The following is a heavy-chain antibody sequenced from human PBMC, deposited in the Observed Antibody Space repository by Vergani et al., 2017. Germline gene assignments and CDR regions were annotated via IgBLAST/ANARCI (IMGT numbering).Heavy chain of an antibody. Sequence: QVQLVQSGAEVKKPGASVKVSCKASGYTFTGYYMHWVRQAPGQGLEWMGWINPNSGGTNYAQKFQGRVTMTRDTSISTAYMELSRLRSDDTAVHYCARGYSSSWYHPVYYYYMDVWGKGTTVTVSS. CDR1: GYTFTGYY. CDR3: ARGYSSSWYHPVYYYYMDV. CDR2: INPNSGGT. D-gene: IGHD6-13*01. J-gene: IGHJ6*03. V-gene: IGHV1-2*02.